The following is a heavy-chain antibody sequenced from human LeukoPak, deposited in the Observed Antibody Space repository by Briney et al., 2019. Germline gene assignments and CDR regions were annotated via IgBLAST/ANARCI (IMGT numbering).Heavy chain of an antibody. Sequence: GRSLRLSCAASGFTLSTYWMHWVRQVPGKGLVWLTRVNGDGTTTTYADFLEGRFTISRDNDKNTLHLQMNSLRAEDTAVYYCVRGPRFSFGSAFDYWGQGTLVTVSS. CDR1: GFTLSTYW. CDR2: VNGDGTTT. V-gene: IGHV3-74*01. D-gene: IGHD5-18*01. J-gene: IGHJ4*02. CDR3: VRGPRFSFGSAFDY.